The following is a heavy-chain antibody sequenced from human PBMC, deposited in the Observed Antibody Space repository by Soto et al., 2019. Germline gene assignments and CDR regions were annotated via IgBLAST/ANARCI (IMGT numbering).Heavy chain of an antibody. J-gene: IGHJ6*02. Sequence: PGGSLRLSCAASGFTFSDYYMSWIRQAPGKGLEWVSYISSSGSTIYYADSVKGRFTISRDNAKNSLYLQMNSLRAEDTAVYYCARAFRYQLLSHYYYGMDVWGQGTTVTVSS. V-gene: IGHV3-11*01. D-gene: IGHD2-2*01. CDR2: ISSSGSTI. CDR3: ARAFRYQLLSHYYYGMDV. CDR1: GFTFSDYY.